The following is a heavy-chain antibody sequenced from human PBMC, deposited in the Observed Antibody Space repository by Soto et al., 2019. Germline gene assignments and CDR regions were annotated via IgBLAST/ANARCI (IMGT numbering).Heavy chain of an antibody. Sequence: GGSLRLSCAASGFTFSSYAMTWVRQAPGKGLEWVSVISDSGTGTYYADSVKGRFTISRDNSKNTLYLQMNSLRADDTAVYYCAKANLNGKGANDNWGQGALVTVSS. J-gene: IGHJ4*02. D-gene: IGHD1-26*01. CDR2: ISDSGTGT. CDR3: AKANLNGKGANDN. CDR1: GFTFSSYA. V-gene: IGHV3-23*01.